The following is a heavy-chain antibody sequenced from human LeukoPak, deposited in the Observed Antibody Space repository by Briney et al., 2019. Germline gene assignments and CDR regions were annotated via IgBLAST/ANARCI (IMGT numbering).Heavy chain of an antibody. V-gene: IGHV1-69*01. J-gene: IGHJ4*02. CDR3: ALIGYSSGWYDFDY. D-gene: IGHD6-19*01. Sequence: SVKVSRKASGGTFSSYAISWVRQAPGQGLEWMGGIIPIFGTANYAQKFQGRVTITADESTSTAYMELSSLRSEDTAVYYCALIGYSSGWYDFDYWGQGTLVTVSS. CDR1: GGTFSSYA. CDR2: IIPIFGTA.